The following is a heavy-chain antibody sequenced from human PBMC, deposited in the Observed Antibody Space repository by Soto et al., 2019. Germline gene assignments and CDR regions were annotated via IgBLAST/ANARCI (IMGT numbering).Heavy chain of an antibody. J-gene: IGHJ4*02. D-gene: IGHD1-26*01. CDR3: AHAYGGRSLY. CDR2: IHWDDAK. V-gene: IGHV2-5*02. Sequence: QITLKESGPTLVKPTQTLTLTCTFSGFSLSTSRVGVGWIRQPPGKALEWLAVIHWDDAKTYRPSLKSRLTITKDTSKNQVALTMTNMDPVDTATYYCAHAYGGRSLYWGQGTLVTVSS. CDR1: GFSLSTSRVG.